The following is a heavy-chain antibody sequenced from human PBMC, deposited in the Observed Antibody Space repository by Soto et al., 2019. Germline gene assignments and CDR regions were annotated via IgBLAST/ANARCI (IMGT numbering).Heavy chain of an antibody. D-gene: IGHD6-13*01. V-gene: IGHV4-59*01. J-gene: IGHJ4*02. CDR2: ISYSGST. CDR1: SDSISSYY. Sequence: PSETLSLTCTVSSDSISSYYWSWIRQPPGKRLEWIGYISYSGSTDYNPSLKSRVTISGDTSKNQFSLKVSSVTAADTAVYYCARGTSWQLPFDYWSQGTLVTAPQ. CDR3: ARGTSWQLPFDY.